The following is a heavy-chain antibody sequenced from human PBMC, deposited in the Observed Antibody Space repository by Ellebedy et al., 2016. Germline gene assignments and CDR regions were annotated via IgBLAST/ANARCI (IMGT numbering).Heavy chain of an antibody. Sequence: GESLKISCAASGFTFSTYAMNWVRQAPGKGLEWVSSISSSSSYIYYADSLKGRLTISRDNAKTSLYLQMNSLRAEDTAVYYCAKEGILVGEEGPIDYWGQGTLVTVSS. CDR2: ISSSSSYI. J-gene: IGHJ4*02. V-gene: IGHV3-21*04. CDR1: GFTFSTYA. CDR3: AKEGILVGEEGPIDY. D-gene: IGHD1-26*01.